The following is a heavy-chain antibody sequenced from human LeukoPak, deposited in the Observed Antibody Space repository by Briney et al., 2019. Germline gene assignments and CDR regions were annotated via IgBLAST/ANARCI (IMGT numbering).Heavy chain of an antibody. Sequence: PSETLSLTCIVSGGSISSYYWSWIRQPPGKGLEWIGYVYYSGSTNYTPSLKSRVTMSVDTSKNQFSLKLRSVTAADTAVYYCAGHSGFSSGGGGLDYWGQGSLVTVSS. CDR2: VYYSGST. D-gene: IGHD3-10*01. CDR3: AGHSGFSSGGGGLDY. V-gene: IGHV4-59*08. CDR1: GGSISSYY. J-gene: IGHJ4*02.